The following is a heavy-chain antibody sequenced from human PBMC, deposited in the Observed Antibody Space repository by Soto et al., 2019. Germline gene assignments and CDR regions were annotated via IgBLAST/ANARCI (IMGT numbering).Heavy chain of an antibody. Sequence: GGSLRLSCAVSGFTFWNYWMHWVRQAPGKGLVWVSRVNSDGDTTYYADSVKGRFTISRDNAKNTLHLQMNSLGAEDTAVYYCASNYAYAEGYYFYGIDVWGQGTTVTVSS. CDR2: VNSDGDTT. V-gene: IGHV3-74*01. CDR3: ASNYAYAEGYYFYGIDV. D-gene: IGHD3-16*01. J-gene: IGHJ6*02. CDR1: GFTFWNYW.